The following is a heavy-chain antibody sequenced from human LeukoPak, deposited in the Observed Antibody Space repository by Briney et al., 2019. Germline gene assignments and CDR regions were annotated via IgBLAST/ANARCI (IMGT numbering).Heavy chain of an antibody. J-gene: IGHJ4*02. CDR1: GYTFTSYY. Sequence: ASVKVSCKASGYTFTSYYMHWVRQAPGQGLEWMGIINPSGGSTGYAQKFQGRVTMTRDTSTSTVYMELSSLRSEDTAVYYCARGGYYYDSSGPSFDYWGQGTLVTVSS. V-gene: IGHV1-46*01. CDR3: ARGGYYYDSSGPSFDY. D-gene: IGHD3-22*01. CDR2: INPSGGST.